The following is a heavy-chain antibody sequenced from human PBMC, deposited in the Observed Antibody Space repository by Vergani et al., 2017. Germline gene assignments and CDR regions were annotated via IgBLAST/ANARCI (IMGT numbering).Heavy chain of an antibody. CDR1: GFTFRDFY. CDR2: ISDSGTSI. CDR3: AGGNWNYGFNSYYYMDV. Sequence: QVQLVESGGTLVKPGGSLRLSCAASGFTFRDFYMTWIRQVPGKGLDWVSHISDSGTSINYADSVKGRFTVSRGNAKKSLYLQMTSLSVEDPAVYYCAGGNWNYGFNSYYYMDVWGKGTTVTVSS. J-gene: IGHJ6*03. D-gene: IGHD1-7*01. V-gene: IGHV3-11*01.